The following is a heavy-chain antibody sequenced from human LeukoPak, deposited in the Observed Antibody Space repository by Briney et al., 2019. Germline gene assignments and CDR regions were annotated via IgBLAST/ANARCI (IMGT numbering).Heavy chain of an antibody. V-gene: IGHV3-30*02. D-gene: IGHD3-10*01. CDR2: IRYDGSVK. Sequence: PGGSLRLSCAASGFSFSTYGMHWVRQAPGKGLEWVAFIRYDGSVKDYADSVKGRFTISRDNSKKTLYLQMNSLRAEDTAVYYCAKDRLMYGSGTYPLDYWGQGTLVTVSP. CDR3: AKDRLMYGSGTYPLDY. J-gene: IGHJ4*02. CDR1: GFSFSTYG.